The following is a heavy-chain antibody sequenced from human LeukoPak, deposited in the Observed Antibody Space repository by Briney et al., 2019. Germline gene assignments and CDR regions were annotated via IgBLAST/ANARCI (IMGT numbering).Heavy chain of an antibody. CDR3: ARGPYNWNYGDYYYYGMDV. D-gene: IGHD1-7*01. CDR2: ISASGNT. V-gene: IGHV4-4*07. Sequence: SETLSLTCSVSGGSISSYFWTWIRQPAGKGVEWIGRISASGNTNHNPSLKSRVTMSVDTSKNQFSLKVSSVTAADTAVYYCARGPYNWNYGDYYYYGMDVWGQGTTVTVSS. CDR1: GGSISSYF. J-gene: IGHJ6*02.